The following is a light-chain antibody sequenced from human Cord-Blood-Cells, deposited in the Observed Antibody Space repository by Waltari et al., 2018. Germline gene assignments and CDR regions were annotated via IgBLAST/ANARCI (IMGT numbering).Light chain of an antibody. CDR2: DVS. J-gene: IGLJ3*02. CDR1: SSDVGGYNY. CDR3: SSYTSSSTLV. V-gene: IGLV2-14*03. Sequence: QSALTQPASVSGSPGQSITISCTGTSSDVGGYNYVSWYQQHPGKAPKLMIYDVSNRPSGVSSRFSGSKSGNTASRTISGLQAEDEADYYCSSYTSSSTLVFGGGTKLTVL.